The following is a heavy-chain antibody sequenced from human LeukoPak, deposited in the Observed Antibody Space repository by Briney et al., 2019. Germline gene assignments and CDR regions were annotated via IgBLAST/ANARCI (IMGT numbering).Heavy chain of an antibody. D-gene: IGHD2-2*01. CDR3: ARNHGTYQPVDY. J-gene: IGHJ4*02. V-gene: IGHV3-21*01. Sequence: GGSLRLSCAASGFTFSSYSMNWVRQAPGKGLELVSSISSSSSYIYYADSVKSRFTISRDNAKNSLYLQMNSLRAEDKAVYYYARNHGTYQPVDYWGQGTLVTVSS. CDR2: ISSSSSYI. CDR1: GFTFSSYS.